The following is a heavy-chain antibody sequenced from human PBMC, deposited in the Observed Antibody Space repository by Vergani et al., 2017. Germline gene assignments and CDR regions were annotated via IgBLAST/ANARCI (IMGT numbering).Heavy chain of an antibody. CDR3: ARVMNGGIYYYYMDV. V-gene: IGHV3-53*01. Sequence: EVQLLESGGDLVQPGGSLRLSCAASGFTVSSNYMSWVRQAPGKGLEWVSVIYSGGSTYYADSVKGRFTISRDNSKNTLYLQMNSLRAEDTAVYYCARVMNGGIYYYYMDVWGKGTTVTVSS. J-gene: IGHJ6*03. CDR1: GFTVSSNY. D-gene: IGHD3-16*01. CDR2: IYSGGST.